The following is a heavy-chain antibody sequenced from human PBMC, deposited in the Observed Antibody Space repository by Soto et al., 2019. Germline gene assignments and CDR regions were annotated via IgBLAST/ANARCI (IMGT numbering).Heavy chain of an antibody. CDR2: ISYDGSNK. D-gene: IGHD2-2*01. CDR3: ARGGNIVVVPAAMLGYYYYMDV. V-gene: IGHV3-30-3*01. J-gene: IGHJ6*03. Sequence: PGGSLRLSCAASGFTFSSYAMHWVRQAPGKGLEWVAVISYDGSNKYYADSVKGRFTISRDNSKNTLYLQMNSLRAEDTAVYYCARGGNIVVVPAAMLGYYYYMDVWGKGITVTVSS. CDR1: GFTFSSYA.